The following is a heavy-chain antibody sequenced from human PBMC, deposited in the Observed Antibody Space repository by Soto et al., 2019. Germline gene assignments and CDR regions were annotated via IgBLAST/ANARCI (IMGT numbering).Heavy chain of an antibody. D-gene: IGHD5-12*01. Sequence: GGSLRLSCAASGFTFSSYWMSWVRQAPGKGLEWVANIKQDGSEKYYVDSVKGRFTISRDNAKNSLYLQMNSLRAEDTAVYYCARDARSGYDFQYYYYYYGMDVWGQGTTVTVSS. CDR3: ARDARSGYDFQYYYYYYGMDV. J-gene: IGHJ6*02. CDR1: GFTFSSYW. CDR2: IKQDGSEK. V-gene: IGHV3-7*05.